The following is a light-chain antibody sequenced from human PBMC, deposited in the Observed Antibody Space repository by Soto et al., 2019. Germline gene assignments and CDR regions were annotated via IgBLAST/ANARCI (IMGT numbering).Light chain of an antibody. CDR1: QPLNNN. Sequence: EFVLPQSPATLSVSPGDRATLSCRAGQPLNNNVAWYQHKPGQAPRLLIYGTSTRATGISARFSGGGSGTEFTLTISSLQSENFAVYYCQQYEKWPPSITFGQGTRLEIK. CDR2: GTS. CDR3: QQYEKWPPSIT. V-gene: IGKV3-15*01. J-gene: IGKJ5*01.